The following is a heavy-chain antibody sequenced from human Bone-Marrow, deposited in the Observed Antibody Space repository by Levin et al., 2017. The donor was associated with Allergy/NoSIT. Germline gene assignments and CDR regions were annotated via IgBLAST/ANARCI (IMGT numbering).Heavy chain of an antibody. CDR2: ISGSGVGT. Sequence: QPGGSLRLSCAASASTFNDYAMSWVRQPPGKGLEWVSSISGSGVGTYYADSVKGRFTISRDNFKNTLYLQMNSLRAEDTAVYYCFDVTSYWGQGTLVTVSS. CDR1: ASTFNDYA. D-gene: IGHD3-9*01. V-gene: IGHV3-23*01. J-gene: IGHJ4*02. CDR3: FDVTSY.